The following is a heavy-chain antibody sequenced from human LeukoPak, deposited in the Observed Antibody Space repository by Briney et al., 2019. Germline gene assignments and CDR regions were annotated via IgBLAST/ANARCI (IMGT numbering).Heavy chain of an antibody. CDR2: ISASGGDT. CDR3: AKDVRRCNGACT. CDR1: GFSFSTYS. J-gene: IGHJ5*02. D-gene: IGHD2-8*01. Sequence: GGSLRLSCAASGFSFSTYSFSWVRQAPGKGLEWVSGISASGGDTFYADSVKGRFTTSRDNSMNTLSLQMNSLRVEDTAIYYCAKDVRRCNGACTWGQGTLVTVSS. V-gene: IGHV3-23*01.